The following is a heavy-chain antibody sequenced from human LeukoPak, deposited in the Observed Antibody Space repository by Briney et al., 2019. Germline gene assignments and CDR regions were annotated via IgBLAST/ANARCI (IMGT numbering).Heavy chain of an antibody. CDR1: GGSISSYY. D-gene: IGHD4-17*01. Sequence: SETLSLTCTVSGGSISSYYWSWIRQPPGKGLEWIGYIYYSGSTNYNPSLKSRVTISVDTSKNQFSLKLSSVTAADAAVYYCARGQGTVTTHWGQGTLVTVSS. V-gene: IGHV4-59*12. CDR2: IYYSGST. J-gene: IGHJ4*02. CDR3: ARGQGTVTTH.